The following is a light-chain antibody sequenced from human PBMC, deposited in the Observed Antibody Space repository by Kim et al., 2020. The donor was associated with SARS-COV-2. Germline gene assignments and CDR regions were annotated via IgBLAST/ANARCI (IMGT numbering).Light chain of an antibody. J-gene: IGKJ1*01. CDR2: PTS. V-gene: IGKV1-27*01. CDR1: QGISSY. CDR3: QKYNTAPP. Sequence: SASVGDRVAITCRASQGISSYLAWYQQKPGKVLKLLIYPTSTLQSGVPSRFSGTGSGTDFTLTIRSLQPEDVASYYCQKYNTAPPFGQGTKVDIK.